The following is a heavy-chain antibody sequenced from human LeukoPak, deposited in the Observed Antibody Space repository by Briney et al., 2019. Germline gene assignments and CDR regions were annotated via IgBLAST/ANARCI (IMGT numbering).Heavy chain of an antibody. Sequence: PGGSLRLSCAASGFTFSSYWMSWVRQAPGKGLEWVANIKQDGSEKYYVDPVKGRFTISRDNAKNSLYLQMNSLRAEDTALYYCAKGGGSSPSADSWFDPWGQGTLVTVSS. CDR1: GFTFSSYW. CDR3: AKGGGSSPSADSWFDP. D-gene: IGHD6-6*01. V-gene: IGHV3-7*03. CDR2: IKQDGSEK. J-gene: IGHJ5*02.